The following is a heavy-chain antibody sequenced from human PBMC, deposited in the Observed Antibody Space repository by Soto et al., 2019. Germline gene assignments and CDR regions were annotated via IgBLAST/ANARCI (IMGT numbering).Heavy chain of an antibody. J-gene: IGHJ4*02. V-gene: IGHV4-39*01. CDR1: DGSMNSDSSY. CDR3: ARLGGYFSVGYYYLWDS. Sequence: QLQLQESGPGLVKPSETLSLTCRVSDGSMNSDSSYWGWIRQPPGKGLEWIGVINHSGSTYHNLSLKGRVTMSVHASRNQFSLKLTSMTAADTAVYYCARLGGYFSVGYYYLWDSWGQGTLVTVSS. D-gene: IGHD3-22*01. CDR2: INHSGST.